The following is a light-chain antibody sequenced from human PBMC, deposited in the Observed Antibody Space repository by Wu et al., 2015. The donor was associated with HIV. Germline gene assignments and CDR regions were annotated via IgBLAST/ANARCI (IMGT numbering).Light chain of an antibody. V-gene: IGKV3-20*01. CDR3: QQYGASSEST. Sequence: YLAWVPRRKPGPRLPGSSSMVHPAGPTGIPDRFSGSGSGTDFTLTISRLEPEDFAVYYCQQYGASSESTFGPGTKVDIK. J-gene: IGKJ3*01. CDR2: VHP. CDR1: Y.